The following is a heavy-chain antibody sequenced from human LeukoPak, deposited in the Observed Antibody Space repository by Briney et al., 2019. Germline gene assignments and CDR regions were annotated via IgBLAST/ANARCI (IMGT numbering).Heavy chain of an antibody. CDR3: ARDAKYSSGWSAY. D-gene: IGHD6-19*01. V-gene: IGHV3-23*01. Sequence: GGSLRLSCAASGFTFSTYAMSWVRQAPGKGLEWVSSISGSGGDTHYADSVKGRFTISRDNSKNTLFLQMNSLRAEDTAVYYCARDAKYSSGWSAYWGQGTLVTVSS. CDR2: ISGSGGDT. J-gene: IGHJ4*02. CDR1: GFTFSTYA.